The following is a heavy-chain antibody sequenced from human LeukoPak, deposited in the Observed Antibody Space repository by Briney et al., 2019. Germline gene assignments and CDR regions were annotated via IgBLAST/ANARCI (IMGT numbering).Heavy chain of an antibody. D-gene: IGHD6-19*01. CDR1: GGSISNNY. V-gene: IGHV4-59*08. Sequence: KTSETLSPTCTVSGGSISNNYWTWIRQPPGKGLEWIGYIYSNGATSYNPSLKSRVTMSVDTSKNQFSLKLTSVTAADTAVYYCAKYGGSGWVIDYWGQGTLVTVSS. CDR3: AKYGGSGWVIDY. J-gene: IGHJ4*02. CDR2: IYSNGAT.